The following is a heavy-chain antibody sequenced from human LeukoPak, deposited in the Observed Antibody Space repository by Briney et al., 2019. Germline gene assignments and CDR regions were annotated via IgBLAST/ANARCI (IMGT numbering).Heavy chain of an antibody. V-gene: IGHV5-51*01. CDR3: ARQVSKGFDY. Sequence: GQVTISVDKSIDTAYLQWSSLKASDTAMYYCARQVSKGFDYWGQGTLVTVSS. J-gene: IGHJ4*02.